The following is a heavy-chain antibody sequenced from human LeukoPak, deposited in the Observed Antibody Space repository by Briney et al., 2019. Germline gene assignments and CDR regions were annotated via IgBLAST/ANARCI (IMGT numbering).Heavy chain of an antibody. V-gene: IGHV3-23*01. CDR2: ISGSGGST. CDR3: ARDGYEGVSDYYYMDV. CDR1: GFTFSSYG. J-gene: IGHJ6*03. D-gene: IGHD5-12*01. Sequence: RGSLRLSCAASGFTFSSYGMSWVRQAPGKGLEWVSAISGSGGSTYYADSVKGRFTISRDNSKNTLYLQMNSLRAEDTAVYYCARDGYEGVSDYYYMDVWGKGTTVTVSS.